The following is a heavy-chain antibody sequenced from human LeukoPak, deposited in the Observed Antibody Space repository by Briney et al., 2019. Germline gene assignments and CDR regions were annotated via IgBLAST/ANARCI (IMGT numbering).Heavy chain of an antibody. Sequence: PSETLSLTCAVYGGSFSGYYWSWIRQPPGKGLEWIGEINHSGSTNYNPSLKSRVTISVDTSKNQFSLKLSSVTAADTAVYYCARHSVSSSWYPQDAFDIWGQGTMVTVSS. CDR3: ARHSVSSSWYPQDAFDI. CDR2: INHSGST. D-gene: IGHD6-13*01. CDR1: GGSFSGYY. V-gene: IGHV4-34*01. J-gene: IGHJ3*02.